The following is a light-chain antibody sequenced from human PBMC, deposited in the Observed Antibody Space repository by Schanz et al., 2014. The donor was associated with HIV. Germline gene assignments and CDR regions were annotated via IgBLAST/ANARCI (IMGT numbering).Light chain of an antibody. CDR1: SSNIGAGYD. Sequence: QSVLTQPPSVSGAPGQRVTISCTGSSSNIGAGYDVHWYKQLPETAPKLLIYGNSNRPSGVPDRFSGSKSGTSASLAITGLQAEDEADYYCQSYDSSLSGSGVFGGGTKLTVL. CDR3: QSYDSSLSGSGV. V-gene: IGLV1-40*01. CDR2: GNS. J-gene: IGLJ3*02.